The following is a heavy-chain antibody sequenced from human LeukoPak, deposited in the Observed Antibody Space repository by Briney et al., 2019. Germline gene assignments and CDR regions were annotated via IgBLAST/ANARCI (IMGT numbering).Heavy chain of an antibody. CDR2: ISSSSSYI. V-gene: IGHV3-21*01. CDR3: ARENLAAAGKGSKYYFDY. CDR1: GFTFSSYR. Sequence: GGSLRLSCAASGFTFSSYRMNWVRQAPGKGLEWVSSISSSSSYIYHADSVKGRFTISRDNAKNSLYLQMNSLRAEDTAVYYCARENLAAAGKGSKYYFDYWGQGTLVTVSS. D-gene: IGHD6-13*01. J-gene: IGHJ4*02.